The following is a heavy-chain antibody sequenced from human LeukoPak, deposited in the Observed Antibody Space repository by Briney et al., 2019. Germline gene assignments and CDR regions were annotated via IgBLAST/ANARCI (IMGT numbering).Heavy chain of an antibody. V-gene: IGHV3-23*01. CDR1: GFTFSSYA. D-gene: IGHD6-6*01. Sequence: GGSLRLSCAASGFTFSSYAMSWVRQAPGKGLEWVSAISGSGGSTYYADSVKGRFTISRDNSKNTLYLQMNSLRAEDTAVYYCAKDPGRYSSSSLPGDLWGQGTLVTVSS. J-gene: IGHJ5*02. CDR2: ISGSGGST. CDR3: AKDPGRYSSSSLPGDL.